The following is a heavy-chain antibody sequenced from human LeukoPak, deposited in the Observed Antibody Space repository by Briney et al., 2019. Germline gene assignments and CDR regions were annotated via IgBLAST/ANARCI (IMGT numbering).Heavy chain of an antibody. CDR2: INHSGST. D-gene: IGHD2-2*01. CDR3: ARVSGPKMASSSYVGTRGVIDY. CDR1: GVSFSGYY. J-gene: IGHJ4*02. V-gene: IGHV4-34*01. Sequence: SETLSLTCAVYGVSFSGYYWSWIRQPPGKGLEWIGEINHSGSTNYNPSLKSRVTISVDTSKNQFSLKLSSVTAADTAVYYCARVSGPKMASSSYVGTRGVIDYWGQGTLVTVSS.